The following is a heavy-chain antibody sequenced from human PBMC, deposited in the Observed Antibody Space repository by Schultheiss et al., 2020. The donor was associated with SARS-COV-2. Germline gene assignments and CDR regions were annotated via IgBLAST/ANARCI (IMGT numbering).Heavy chain of an antibody. J-gene: IGHJ5*02. CDR3: TRVHYRSNWYWFDP. CDR1: GFTFSDYY. V-gene: IGHV3-23*01. CDR2: VSTSGEST. D-gene: IGHD6-13*01. Sequence: GGSLRLSCSASGFTFSDYYMSWIRQAPGKGLEWVSSVSTSGESTYYADSVKGRFTSSRDNSKNTLYLQISTLRVVETAVYYCTRVHYRSNWYWFDPWGQGTMVTVSS.